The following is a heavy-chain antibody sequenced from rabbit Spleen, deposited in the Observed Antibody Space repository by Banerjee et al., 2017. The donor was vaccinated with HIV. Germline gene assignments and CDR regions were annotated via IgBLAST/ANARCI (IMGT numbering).Heavy chain of an antibody. J-gene: IGHJ3*01. CDR2: IDLVFGST. CDR1: GFDFNNYG. Sequence: EESGGGLVQPGGSLKLSCKASGFDFNNYGVSWVRQAPGKGLEWIGYIDLVFGSTYYASWVNGRFTISRSTSLNTVDLKMTSLTAADTATYFCARLGHADYPYAYGLKLWGQGTLVTVS. CDR3: ARLGHADYPYAYGLKL. V-gene: IGHV1S47*01. D-gene: IGHD6-1*01.